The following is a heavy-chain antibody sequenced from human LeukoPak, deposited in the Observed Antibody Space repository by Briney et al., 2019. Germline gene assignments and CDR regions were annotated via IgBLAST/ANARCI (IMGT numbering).Heavy chain of an antibody. CDR1: GFTVSSNY. CDR3: ARGMQQQGYFDY. J-gene: IGHJ4*02. CDR2: IYSGGST. V-gene: IGHV3-66*01. D-gene: IGHD6-13*01. Sequence: GGSLSLSCAASGFTVSSNYMSWVRQAPGKGLEWVSVIYSGGSTYYADSVKGRFTISRDNSKNTLYLQMNSLRAEDTAVYYCARGMQQQGYFDYWGQGTLVTVSS.